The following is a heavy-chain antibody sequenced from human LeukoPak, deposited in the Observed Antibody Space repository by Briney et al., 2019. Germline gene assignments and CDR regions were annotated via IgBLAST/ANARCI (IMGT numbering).Heavy chain of an antibody. V-gene: IGHV3-21*04. CDR3: AKDPTSYDILTSN. CDR1: GFTFSSYS. J-gene: IGHJ4*02. Sequence: GGPLRLSCAASGFTFSSYSMNWVRQAPGKGLPWVSSISSSSSYIYYADSVKGRFTISRDNSKNTLYLQMNSLRAEDTAVYYCAKDPTSYDILTSNWGQGTLVTVSS. CDR2: ISSSSSYI. D-gene: IGHD3-9*01.